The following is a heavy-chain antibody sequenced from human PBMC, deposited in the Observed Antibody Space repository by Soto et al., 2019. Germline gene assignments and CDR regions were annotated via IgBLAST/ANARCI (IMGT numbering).Heavy chain of an antibody. CDR3: ARVWGSIAVAVDLFDP. CDR2: ISAYNGNT. CDR1: GYTFTSYG. J-gene: IGHJ5*02. D-gene: IGHD6-19*01. V-gene: IGHV1-18*01. Sequence: ASVKVSCKASGYTFTSYGISWVRQAPGQGLEWMGWISAYNGNTNYAQKLQGRVTMTTDTSTSTAYMELRSLRSDDTAVYYCARVWGSIAVAVDLFDPWGQGTLVPVSS.